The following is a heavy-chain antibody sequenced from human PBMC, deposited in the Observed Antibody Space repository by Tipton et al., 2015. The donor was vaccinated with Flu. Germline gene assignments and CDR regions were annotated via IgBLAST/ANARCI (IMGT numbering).Heavy chain of an antibody. CDR2: IIPIFGTA. CDR3: ARDSVLRYFDATTPPPRPNNWFDP. J-gene: IGHJ5*02. Sequence: QLVQSGAEVKKPGSSVKVSCKASGGTFSSYAISWVRQAPGQGLEWMGRIIPIFGTANYAQKFQGGVTITADESTSTAYMELSSLRSEDTAVYYCARDSVLRYFDATTPPPRPNNWFDPWGQGTLVSVSS. D-gene: IGHD3-9*01. CDR1: GGTFSSYA. V-gene: IGHV1-69*15.